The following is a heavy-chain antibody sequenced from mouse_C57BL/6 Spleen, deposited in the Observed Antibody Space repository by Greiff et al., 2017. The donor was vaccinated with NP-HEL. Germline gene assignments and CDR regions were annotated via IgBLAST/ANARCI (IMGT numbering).Heavy chain of an antibody. D-gene: IGHD1-1*01. J-gene: IGHJ2*01. Sequence: VQLQQPGAELVRPGTSVKLSCKASGYTFTSYWMHWVKQRPGQGLEWIGVIDPSASYTNYNQKFKGKATLTVDTSSSTAYMQLSSLTSEDSAVYYCARGRVYGSSYFDYWGQGTTLTVSS. CDR3: ARGRVYGSSYFDY. CDR2: IDPSASYT. V-gene: IGHV1-59*01. CDR1: GYTFTSYW.